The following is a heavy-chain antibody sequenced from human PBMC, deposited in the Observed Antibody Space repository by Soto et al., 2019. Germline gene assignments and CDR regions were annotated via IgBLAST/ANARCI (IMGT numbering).Heavy chain of an antibody. J-gene: IGHJ6*03. CDR3: ARDVRLPATLYQPYYMDV. V-gene: IGHV3-48*01. CDR1: GFTFSSYS. D-gene: IGHD2-2*01. Sequence: GGSLRLSCAASGFTFSSYSMNWVRQAPGKGLEWVSYISSSSSTIYYADSVKGRFTISRDNAKNSLYLQMNSLRAEDTAVYYCARDVRLPATLYQPYYMDVWGKGTTVTVSS. CDR2: ISSSSSTI.